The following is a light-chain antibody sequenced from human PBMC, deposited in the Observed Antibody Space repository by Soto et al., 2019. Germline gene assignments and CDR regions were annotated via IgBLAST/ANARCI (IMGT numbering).Light chain of an antibody. J-gene: IGKJ1*01. CDR3: QPPRLT. CDR1: QSINRW. Sequence: GDRVTITCRASQSINRWLAWYQQKPGKAPKLLIYDASSLESGVPSRFSGSGSGTDFTLTITSLQPDNFATYYGQPPRLTCGQGTKMDIK. V-gene: IGKV1-5*01. CDR2: DAS.